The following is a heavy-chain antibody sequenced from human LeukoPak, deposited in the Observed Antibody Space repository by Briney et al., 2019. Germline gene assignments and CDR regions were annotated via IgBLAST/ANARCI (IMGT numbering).Heavy chain of an antibody. V-gene: IGHV1-69*13. Sequence: GASVKVSCKASGGTFGNYAINWVRQAPGQGLEWMGGIIPIFGTPNYVQKFQGRVTITADESTSTAYMELSSLRSEDTAVYYCARASSDDTAMATPFAYWGQGTLVTVSS. J-gene: IGHJ4*02. CDR3: ARASSDDTAMATPFAY. D-gene: IGHD5-18*01. CDR2: IIPIFGTP. CDR1: GGTFGNYA.